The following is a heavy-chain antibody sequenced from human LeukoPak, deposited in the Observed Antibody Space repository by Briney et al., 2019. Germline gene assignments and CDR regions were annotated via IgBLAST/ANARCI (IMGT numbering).Heavy chain of an antibody. D-gene: IGHD4-17*01. J-gene: IGHJ6*03. CDR2: INPSGGST. CDR1: GYTFTSYY. V-gene: IGHV1-46*01. CDR3: ASDYGAAPDDMDV. Sequence: ASVKLSCKASGYTFTSYYMRWDRQAPGQGLEWMGIINPSGGSTSYAQTFKGRFTMTRDTSTSTVYMELSSLRAKDTAVYYCASDYGAAPDDMDVWGKGATVTASS.